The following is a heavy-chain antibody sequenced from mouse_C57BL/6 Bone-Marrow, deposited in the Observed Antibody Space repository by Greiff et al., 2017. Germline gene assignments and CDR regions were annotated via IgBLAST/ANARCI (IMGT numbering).Heavy chain of an antibody. J-gene: IGHJ4*01. D-gene: IGHD2-13*01. Sequence: EVKLVESGGGLVKPGGSLKLSCAASGFTFSDYGMHWVRQAPEKGLEWVAYISSGSSTIYYADTVKGRFTISRDNAKNTLFLQMTSLRSEDTAMDYWAGPGCDWSMDYWGQGPSVTVSS. CDR2: ISSGSSTI. V-gene: IGHV5-17*01. CDR1: GFTFSDYG. CDR3: AGPGCDWSMDY.